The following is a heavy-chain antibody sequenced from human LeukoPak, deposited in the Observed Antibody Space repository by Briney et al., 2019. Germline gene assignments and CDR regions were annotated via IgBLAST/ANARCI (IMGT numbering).Heavy chain of an antibody. CDR1: GFTLSSYG. CDR2: IRYDGSNK. V-gene: IGHV3-30*02. Sequence: GVSLRLSCAASGFTLSSYGMHWVRQAPGKGLEWVAFIRYDGSNKYYADSVKGRFTISRDNSKNTLYLQMNSLRAEDTAVYYCANPPLRGYSSSWYNFWGQGTLVTVSS. D-gene: IGHD6-13*01. CDR3: ANPPLRGYSSSWYNF. J-gene: IGHJ4*02.